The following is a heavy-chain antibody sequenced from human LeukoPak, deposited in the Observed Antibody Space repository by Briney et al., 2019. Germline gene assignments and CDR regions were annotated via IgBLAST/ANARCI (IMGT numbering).Heavy chain of an antibody. D-gene: IGHD2-8*01. CDR2: IYSSGST. CDR1: AYSISSGFY. J-gene: IGHJ4*02. CDR3: AREGYCTNGVCRPFDY. V-gene: IGHV4-38-2*02. Sequence: SETLSLTCTVSAYSISSGFYWGWIRQPPGKGLEWIGSIYSSGSTYYNPSLKSRVTISVDTSKNQVSLKLRSVTAADTAVYYCAREGYCTNGVCRPFDYWGQGTLVTVSS.